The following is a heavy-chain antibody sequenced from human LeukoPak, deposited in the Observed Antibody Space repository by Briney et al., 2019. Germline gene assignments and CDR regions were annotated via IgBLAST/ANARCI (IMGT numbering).Heavy chain of an antibody. CDR1: GFTFSSYW. J-gene: IGHJ4*02. CDR2: IKQDGSEK. D-gene: IGHD5-12*01. Sequence: GGSLRLSCAASGFTFSSYWMSWVRQAPRKGLEWVANIKQDGSEKYYVDSVKGRFTISRDNAKNSLYLQMNSLRAEGTAVYYCARDQNTQKWLRPHGKEAPEIWGQGTLATVSS. CDR3: ARDQNTQKWLRPHGKEAPEI. V-gene: IGHV3-7*01.